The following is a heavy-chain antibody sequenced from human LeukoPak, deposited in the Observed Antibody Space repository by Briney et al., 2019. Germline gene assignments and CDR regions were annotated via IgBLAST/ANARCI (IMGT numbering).Heavy chain of an antibody. J-gene: IGHJ3*02. D-gene: IGHD2-2*01. Sequence: GGSLRLSCAASGFTASSNYMSWVRQAPGKGLEWVSVIYSGGSTYYADSVKGRFTISRDNSKNTLYLQMNSLRADDTAVYYCARETAYCSSTSCYHSGAFDIWGQGTMVTVSS. CDR3: ARETAYCSSTSCYHSGAFDI. V-gene: IGHV3-66*02. CDR2: IYSGGST. CDR1: GFTASSNY.